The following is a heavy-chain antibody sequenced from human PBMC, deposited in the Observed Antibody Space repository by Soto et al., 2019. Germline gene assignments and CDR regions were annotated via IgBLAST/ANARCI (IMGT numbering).Heavy chain of an antibody. CDR2: ISAYNGNT. Sequence: ASVKVSCKASGYTFTGYGISWVRQAPGQGLEWMGWISAYNGNTNYAQKLQGRVTMTTDTSTSTAYMELRSLRSDDTAVYYCARGPRGYSYGFPYYYGMDVWGQGTTVTVSS. V-gene: IGHV1-18*01. CDR3: ARGPRGYSYGFPYYYGMDV. D-gene: IGHD5-18*01. CDR1: GYTFTGYG. J-gene: IGHJ6*02.